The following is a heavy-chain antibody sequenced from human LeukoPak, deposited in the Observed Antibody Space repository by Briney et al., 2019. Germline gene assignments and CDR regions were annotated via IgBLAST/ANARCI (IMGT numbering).Heavy chain of an antibody. CDR1: GFTFSSYA. Sequence: PGGSLRLSCAASGFTFSSYAMSWVRQAPGKGLEWVAVISYDGSEKYYADSVKGRFTISRDNSKNTLYLQMNSLRAEDTAVYYCARDTEGRYYGSGSYYTFDYWGQGILVTVSS. J-gene: IGHJ4*02. CDR2: ISYDGSEK. V-gene: IGHV3-30-3*01. D-gene: IGHD3-10*01. CDR3: ARDTEGRYYGSGSYYTFDY.